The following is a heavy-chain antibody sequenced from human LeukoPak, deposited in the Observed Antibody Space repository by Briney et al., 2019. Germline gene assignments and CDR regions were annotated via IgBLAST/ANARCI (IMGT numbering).Heavy chain of an antibody. Sequence: GGSLRLSCAASGFTFGSYSMSWVRQAPGKGLEWVSSISGSGDNTYYADSVKGRFTISRDNSKNTLYLQMNSLRAEDTAVYYCAKEPPIVVVPAAIRDYWGQGTLVTVSS. CDR3: AKEPPIVVVPAAIRDY. V-gene: IGHV3-23*01. D-gene: IGHD2-2*01. CDR2: ISGSGDNT. J-gene: IGHJ4*02. CDR1: GFTFGSYS.